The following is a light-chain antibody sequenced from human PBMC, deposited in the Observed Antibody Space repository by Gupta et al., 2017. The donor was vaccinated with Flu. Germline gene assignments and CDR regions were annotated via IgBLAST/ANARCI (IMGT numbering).Light chain of an antibody. CDR3: QQYNSWPLT. Sequence: EIVMTQSPATLSVSPGERATLSCRASRSVSSSLAWYQQKPGQAPRFLIYGASTRATGIPARFSGSGSGTEFTLTISSLQSEDFAVYYCQQYNSWPLTFGGGTKVEIK. V-gene: IGKV3-15*01. J-gene: IGKJ4*01. CDR2: GAS. CDR1: RSVSSS.